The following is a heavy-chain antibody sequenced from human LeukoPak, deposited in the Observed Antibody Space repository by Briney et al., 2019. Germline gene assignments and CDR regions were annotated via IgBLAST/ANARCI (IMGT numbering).Heavy chain of an antibody. CDR2: ISHDGTNK. CDR3: ARDRGIAAAAPSNYFDY. D-gene: IGHD6-13*01. J-gene: IGHJ4*02. CDR1: GFTFSSYA. V-gene: IGHV3-30*04. Sequence: PGGSLRLSCAASGFTFSSYAVHWVRQAPGKGLEWVAVISHDGTNKYYADSVKGRFTISRDNAKNSLYLQMNSLRAEDTAVYYCARDRGIAAAAPSNYFDYWGQGTLVTVSS.